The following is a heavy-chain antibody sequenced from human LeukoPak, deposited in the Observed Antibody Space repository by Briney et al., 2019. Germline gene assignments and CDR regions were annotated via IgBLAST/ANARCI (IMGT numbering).Heavy chain of an antibody. CDR1: GFTFSSYW. V-gene: IGHV3-74*01. J-gene: IGHJ4*02. D-gene: IGHD1-7*01. CDR2: INGDESSP. CDR3: ARSNWNYDY. Sequence: GGSLRLSCAASGFTFSSYWMHWVRQAPGKGLEWVSCINGDESSPSYADSVKGRFTISRDNAKDTLYLQMNSLRAEDTAVYFCARSNWNYDYWGQGTLVTVSS.